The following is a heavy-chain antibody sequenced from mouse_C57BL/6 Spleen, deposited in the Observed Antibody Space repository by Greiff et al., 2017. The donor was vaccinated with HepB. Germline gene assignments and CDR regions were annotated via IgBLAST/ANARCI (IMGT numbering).Heavy chain of an antibody. V-gene: IGHV5-6*01. J-gene: IGHJ2*01. CDR2: ISSGGSYT. CDR3: ARLGYYGNYPDY. D-gene: IGHD2-1*01. Sequence: EVKVVESGGDLVKPGGSLKLSCAASGFTFSSYGMSWVRQTPDKRLEWVATISSGGSYTYYPDSVKGRFTISRDNAKNTLYLQMSSLKSEDTAMYYCARLGYYGNYPDYWGQGTTLTVSS. CDR1: GFTFSSYG.